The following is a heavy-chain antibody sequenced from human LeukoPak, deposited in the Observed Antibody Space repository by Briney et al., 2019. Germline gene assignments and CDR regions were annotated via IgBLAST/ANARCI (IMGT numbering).Heavy chain of an antibody. CDR2: FDPEHGET. Sequence: GASVKVSCKVSGYTLTELSMHWVRQAPGKGLEWMGGFDPEHGETIYAQKFQGRVTMTEDTSTDTAYMELSSRRSEDTAVYYCATAPPRPYYYDSSGYYYVDYWGQGTLVTVSS. J-gene: IGHJ4*02. CDR3: ATAPPRPYYYDSSGYYYVDY. V-gene: IGHV1-24*01. CDR1: GYTLTELS. D-gene: IGHD3-22*01.